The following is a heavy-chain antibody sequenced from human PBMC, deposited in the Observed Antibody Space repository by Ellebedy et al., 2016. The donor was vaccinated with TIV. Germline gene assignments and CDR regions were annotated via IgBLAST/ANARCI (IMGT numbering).Heavy chain of an antibody. CDR2: INSDGSST. Sequence: GGSLRLXCAASGFTFNSYWMHWVRQAPGKGLVWVLRINSDGSSTNYADSVKGRFTISRDNAKNTLYLQLNSLRAEDTAVYYCSRGNKTFNPWGQGTLVTVSS. D-gene: IGHD2/OR15-2a*01. CDR1: GFTFNSYW. J-gene: IGHJ5*02. CDR3: SRGNKTFNP. V-gene: IGHV3-74*01.